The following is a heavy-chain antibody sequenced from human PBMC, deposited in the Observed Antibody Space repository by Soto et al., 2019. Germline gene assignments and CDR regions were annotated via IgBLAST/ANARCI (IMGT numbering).Heavy chain of an antibody. J-gene: IGHJ4*02. CDR2: INPSGGST. V-gene: IGHV1-46*01. CDR1: GYTFTSYY. Sequence: VQLVESGAEVKKPGASVKVSCKASGYTFTSYYMHWVRQAPGQGLEWMGIINPSGGSTSYAQKFQGRVTMTRDTSTSTVYMELSSLRSEDTAVYYCARAQLVGLQLLPFDYWGQGTLVTVSS. D-gene: IGHD5-12*01. CDR3: ARAQLVGLQLLPFDY.